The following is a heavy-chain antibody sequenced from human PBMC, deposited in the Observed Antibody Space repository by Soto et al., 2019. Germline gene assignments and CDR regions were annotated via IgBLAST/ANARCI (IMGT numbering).Heavy chain of an antibody. CDR1: GFTFSSYS. D-gene: IGHD3-10*01. Sequence: EVQLLESGGGLVQPGGSLRLSCAASGFTFSSYSMSWVRQAPGKGLEWDSGFRSGGDDETTYYADSVRGRFTISRDNSKNTLLLQKNSLQAEDKAIYYCAKEVNAGSGSQFFDYWGQGTLVTVSS. CDR2: FRSGGDDETT. CDR3: AKEVNAGSGSQFFDY. V-gene: IGHV3-23*01. J-gene: IGHJ4*02.